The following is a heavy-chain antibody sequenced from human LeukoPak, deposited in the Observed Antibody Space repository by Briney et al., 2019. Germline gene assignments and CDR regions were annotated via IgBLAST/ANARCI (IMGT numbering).Heavy chain of an antibody. D-gene: IGHD3-3*01. Sequence: PGGSLRLSCAASGFTFSTCWMNWVRQAPGKGLEWVANMNQGGSLLYYVDSVKGRFTISRDNAKNSLYLQMNSLRAEDTAVYYCGRSEGSEKDDAFDIWGQGTMVTVSS. CDR1: GFTFSTCW. J-gene: IGHJ3*02. V-gene: IGHV3-7*01. CDR3: GRSEGSEKDDAFDI. CDR2: MNQGGSLL.